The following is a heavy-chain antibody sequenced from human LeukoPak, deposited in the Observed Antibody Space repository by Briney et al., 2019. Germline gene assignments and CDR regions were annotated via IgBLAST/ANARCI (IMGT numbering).Heavy chain of an antibody. CDR3: AEWGDYDVLTGYYVPDY. CDR2: ISGSGGST. V-gene: IGHV3-23*01. CDR1: GFTFSSYA. J-gene: IGHJ4*02. Sequence: PGGSLRLSCAASGFTFSSYAMTWVRQAPGKGLEWVSSISGSGGSTFSADSVKGRFTISRDNSKNTLYLQMNSLRAEDTALYYCAEWGDYDVLTGYYVPDYWGQGTLVTVSS. D-gene: IGHD3-9*01.